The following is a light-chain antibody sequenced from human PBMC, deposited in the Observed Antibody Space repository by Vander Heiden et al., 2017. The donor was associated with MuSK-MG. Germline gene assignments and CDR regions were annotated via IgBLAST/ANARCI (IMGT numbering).Light chain of an antibody. J-gene: IGLJ2*01. V-gene: IGLV2-14*03. CDR3: SSYTSSSTLVV. CDR1: SSDVGGYNY. CDR2: DVS. Sequence: QSALPQPASVSGSPGQSITISCTETSSDVGGYNYVAWYQQHPGKAPKLMIYDVSNRPSGVSNRFSGSKSGNTASLTISGLQAEDEADYYCSSYTSSSTLVVFGGGTKLTVL.